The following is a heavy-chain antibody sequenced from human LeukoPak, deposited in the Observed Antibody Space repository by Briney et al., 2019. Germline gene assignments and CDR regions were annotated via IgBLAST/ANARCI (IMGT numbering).Heavy chain of an antibody. J-gene: IGHJ6*03. D-gene: IGHD1-14*01. V-gene: IGHV3-23*01. CDR2: ISRSGSST. CDR1: GFTFSSYA. Sequence: PGGSLRLSCAASGFTFSSYAISWVRQAPGRGLEWVSAISRSGSSTYYADSVKGRFTISRDNSKNTLYLQMSSLRAEDTAVYYCARVIRIAGTPVRPAVMDVWGKGTTVTVSS. CDR3: ARVIRIAGTPVRPAVMDV.